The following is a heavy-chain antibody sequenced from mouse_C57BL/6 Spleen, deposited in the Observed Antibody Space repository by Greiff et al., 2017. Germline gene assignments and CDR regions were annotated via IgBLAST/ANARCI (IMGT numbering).Heavy chain of an antibody. Sequence: VKLQQSGAELVKPGASVKLSCKASGYTFTSYWMPWVKQRPGQGLEWIGMIHPNSGSTNYNEKFKSKATLTVDKSSSTAYMQLSSLTSEDSAVYYCARDGTTVGFDYWGQGTTLTVSS. CDR3: ARDGTTVGFDY. V-gene: IGHV1-64*01. D-gene: IGHD1-1*01. J-gene: IGHJ2*01. CDR1: GYTFTSYW. CDR2: IHPNSGST.